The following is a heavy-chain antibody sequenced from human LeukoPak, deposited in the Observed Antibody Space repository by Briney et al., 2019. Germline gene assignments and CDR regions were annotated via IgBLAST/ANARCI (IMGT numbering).Heavy chain of an antibody. J-gene: IGHJ5*02. D-gene: IGHD2-2*01. Sequence: ASVKVSCKASGYTFTSYYMHWVRQAPGQGLEWMGIINPSGGSTSYAQKFQGRVTITADESTSTAYMELSSLRSEDTAVYYCAKIYCSSNSCYDGRGWFDPWGQGTLVTVSS. CDR1: GYTFTSYY. CDR2: INPSGGST. V-gene: IGHV1-46*01. CDR3: AKIYCSSNSCYDGRGWFDP.